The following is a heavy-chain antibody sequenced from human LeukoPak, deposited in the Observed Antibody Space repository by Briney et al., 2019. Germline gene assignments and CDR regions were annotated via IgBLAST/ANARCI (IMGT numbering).Heavy chain of an antibody. CDR2: IYYSGST. CDR3: ARHSITAGTEYAFDI. D-gene: IGHD6-13*01. V-gene: IGHV4-59*08. J-gene: IGHJ3*02. Sequence: SETLSLTCTVSRAFISSYYWSWIRQPPGKGLEWIGYIYYSGSTNYNPSLKSRVAISVDTSKNQFSLKLSSVTAADTAVYYRARHSITAGTEYAFDIWGQGTMVTVSS. CDR1: RAFISSYY.